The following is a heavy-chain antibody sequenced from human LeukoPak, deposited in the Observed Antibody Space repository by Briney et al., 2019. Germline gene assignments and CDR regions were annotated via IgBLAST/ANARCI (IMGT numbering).Heavy chain of an antibody. CDR2: VYNSGST. J-gene: IGHJ4*02. V-gene: IGHV4-59*12. CDR1: GDSISSYY. D-gene: IGHD3-22*01. CDR3: ARDRGYYDSSGLYYFDY. Sequence: SETLSLTCTVSGDSISSYYWSWIRQPPGKGLEWIGYVYNSGSTNYNPSLKSRVTISADPSKNQLSLKLSSVTAADTAVYYCARDRGYYDSSGLYYFDYWGQGTLVTVSS.